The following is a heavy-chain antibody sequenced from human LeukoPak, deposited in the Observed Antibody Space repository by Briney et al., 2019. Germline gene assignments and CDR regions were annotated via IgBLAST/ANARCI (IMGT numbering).Heavy chain of an antibody. CDR1: GGSISSYY. CDR3: ARDLPYDSSGVDAFDI. CDR2: IYYSGST. V-gene: IGHV4-59*12. Sequence: SETLSLTCTVSGGSISSYYWSWIRQPPGKGLEWIGYIYYSGSTNYNPSLKSRVTISVDTSKNQFSLKLSSVTAADTAVYYCARDLPYDSSGVDAFDIWGQGTMVTVSS. J-gene: IGHJ3*02. D-gene: IGHD3-22*01.